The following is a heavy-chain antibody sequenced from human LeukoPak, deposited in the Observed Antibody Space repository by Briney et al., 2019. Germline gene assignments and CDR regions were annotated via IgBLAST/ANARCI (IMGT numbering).Heavy chain of an antibody. J-gene: IGHJ5*02. D-gene: IGHD6-13*01. CDR3: AREGVAAPVVPENWFDP. Sequence: PSQTLSLTCTVSGGSISSGGYYWSWIRQHPGKGLAWIGYIYYSGSTYYNPSLKSRVTISVDTSKNQFSLKLSSVTAADTAVYYCAREGVAAPVVPENWFDPWGQGTLVTVSS. CDR2: IYYSGST. V-gene: IGHV4-31*03. CDR1: GGSISSGGYY.